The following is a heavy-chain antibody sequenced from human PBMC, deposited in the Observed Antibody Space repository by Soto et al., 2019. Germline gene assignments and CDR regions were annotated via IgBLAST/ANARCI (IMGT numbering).Heavy chain of an antibody. Sequence: QVQLVESGGGVVQPGRSLRLSCAASGFTFSSYAMHWVRQAPGKGLEWVAVISYDGSNKYYADSVKGRFTISRDNSKNTLYLQMNSLRAEDTAVYYCARDRGAARHGVGWFDPWGQGTLVTVSS. CDR3: ARDRGAARHGVGWFDP. J-gene: IGHJ5*02. D-gene: IGHD6-6*01. V-gene: IGHV3-30-3*01. CDR1: GFTFSSYA. CDR2: ISYDGSNK.